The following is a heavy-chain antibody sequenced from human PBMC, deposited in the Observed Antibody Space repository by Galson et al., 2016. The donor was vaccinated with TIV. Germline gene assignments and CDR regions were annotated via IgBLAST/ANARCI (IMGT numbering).Heavy chain of an antibody. CDR2: IIPMFGTA. D-gene: IGHD5-18*01. CDR3: VKDRNTAFDTHYSYYGLDV. V-gene: IGHV1-69*13. CDR1: GGTFSSYV. J-gene: IGHJ6*02. Sequence: SVKVSCKASGGTFSSYVIKWVRQAPGQGLEWMGEIIPMFGTANYAQKFQGRVTITADESTSTAYMELSSLRSEDTAAYYCVKDRNTAFDTHYSYYGLDVWGQGTTVIVSS.